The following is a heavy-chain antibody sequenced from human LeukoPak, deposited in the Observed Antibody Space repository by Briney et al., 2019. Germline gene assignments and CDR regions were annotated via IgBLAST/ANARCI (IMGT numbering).Heavy chain of an antibody. CDR3: AKNYYYGSGSYYYVFNF. CDR2: ISGSGGST. D-gene: IGHD3-10*01. V-gene: IGHV3-23*01. Sequence: GGSLRLSCAASGFTFSSYAMSWVRQAPGKGLEWVSAISGSGGSTYYADSVKGRFTISRDNSKNTLYLQMNSLRAEDTAGYYLAKNYYYGSGSYYYVFNFGGKGKMVTV. CDR1: GFTFSSYA. J-gene: IGHJ3*01.